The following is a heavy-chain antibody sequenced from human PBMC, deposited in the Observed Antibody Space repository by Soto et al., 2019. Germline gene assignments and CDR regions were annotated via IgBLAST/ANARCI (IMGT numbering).Heavy chain of an antibody. CDR3: ARDKPRSLLGFGEYDSDALDI. J-gene: IGHJ3*02. D-gene: IGHD3-10*01. Sequence: SETLSLTCTVAGGSISSYYCSWIRQPPGKGLEWIGYIYYSGSTNYNPSLKSRVTISVDTSKNQFSLKLSSVTAADTAVYYCARDKPRSLLGFGEYDSDALDIWGQGTMVTVSS. V-gene: IGHV4-59*01. CDR2: IYYSGST. CDR1: GGSISSYY.